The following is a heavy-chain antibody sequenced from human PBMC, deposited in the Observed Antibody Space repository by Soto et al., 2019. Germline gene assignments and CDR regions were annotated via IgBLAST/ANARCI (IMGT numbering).Heavy chain of an antibody. Sequence: GESLKISCKGSGYRFTSYWIGWVRQMPGKGLEWMGIIYPGDSDTRYSPSFQGQVTISADKSISTAYLQWSSLKASDTAMYYCAASYYYGSGSYYYFDYWGQGTLVTVSS. CDR3: AASYYYGSGSYYYFDY. D-gene: IGHD3-10*01. CDR1: GYRFTSYW. CDR2: IYPGDSDT. J-gene: IGHJ4*02. V-gene: IGHV5-51*01.